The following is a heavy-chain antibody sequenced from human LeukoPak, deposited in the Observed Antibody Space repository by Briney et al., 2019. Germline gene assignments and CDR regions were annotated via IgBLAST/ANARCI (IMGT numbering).Heavy chain of an antibody. J-gene: IGHJ4*02. Sequence: SVTVPYQHCRGAFSRYVIRWVRQAPGQGLEWMGGIIPIFGTANYAQKFQGRVTITADESTSTAYMELSSLRSEDTAVYSCARGTTVTSYFLYFGGKGTLVTVSS. CDR3: ARGTTVTSYFLYF. D-gene: IGHD4-17*01. CDR1: RGAFSRYV. CDR2: IIPIFGTA. V-gene: IGHV1-69*13.